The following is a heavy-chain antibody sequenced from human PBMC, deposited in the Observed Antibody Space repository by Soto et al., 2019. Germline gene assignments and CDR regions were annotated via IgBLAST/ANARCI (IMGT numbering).Heavy chain of an antibody. CDR3: ARRDTLYYYGMDV. J-gene: IGHJ6*02. Sequence: ASVKVSCKASGGSFTRYAVRWVRQAPGQGLEWMGGIIPVFGTPDYAKKFQGRVTISADKSISTAYLQWSSLKASDTAMYYCARRDTLYYYGMDVWGQGTTVTVSS. CDR1: GGSFTRYA. D-gene: IGHD5-18*01. V-gene: IGHV1-69*06. CDR2: IIPVFGTP.